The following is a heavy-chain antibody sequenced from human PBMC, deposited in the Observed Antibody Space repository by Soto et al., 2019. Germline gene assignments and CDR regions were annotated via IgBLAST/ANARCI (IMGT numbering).Heavy chain of an antibody. V-gene: IGHV3-20*01. D-gene: IGHD3-22*01. CDR2: INWNGDTT. CDR3: ARNRDDSTGYYDY. CDR1: GFTFDDFT. J-gene: IGHJ4*02. Sequence: EVHLVDSGGGVVRPGGSLRLSCSASGFTFDDFTMTWVRQVPGKGLEWVAIINWNGDTTSYADSVRGRFTISRDNAKNSLFLQINTLRAEDTAFYHCARNRDDSTGYYDYWGQGTLVTVSS.